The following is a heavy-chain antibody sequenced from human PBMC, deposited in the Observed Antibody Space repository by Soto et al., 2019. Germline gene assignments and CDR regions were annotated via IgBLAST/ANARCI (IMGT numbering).Heavy chain of an antibody. J-gene: IGHJ6*03. CDR1: GYTFTSYD. CDR3: ARVETYYYYMDV. V-gene: IGHV1-8*01. Sequence: GASVKVSCKASGYTFTSYDINWVRQATGQGLEWMGWMNPNSGNTGYAQKFQGRVTMTRNTSISTAYMELSSLRSEDTAVYYCARVETYYYYMDVWGKGTTVTVSS. CDR2: MNPNSGNT.